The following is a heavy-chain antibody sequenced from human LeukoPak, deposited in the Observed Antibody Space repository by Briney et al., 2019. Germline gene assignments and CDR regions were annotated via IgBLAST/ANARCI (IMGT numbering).Heavy chain of an antibody. V-gene: IGHV1-69*13. D-gene: IGHD2-2*01. CDR2: IIPIFGTA. J-gene: IGHJ5*02. Sequence: WASVKVSCKASGGTFSSYAISWVRQAPGQGLEWMGGIIPIFGTANYAQKFQGRVAITADESTSTAYMELSSLRSEDTAVYYCASTPLTIVVVTQPEDWFDPWGQGTLVTVSS. CDR1: GGTFSSYA. CDR3: ASTPLTIVVVTQPEDWFDP.